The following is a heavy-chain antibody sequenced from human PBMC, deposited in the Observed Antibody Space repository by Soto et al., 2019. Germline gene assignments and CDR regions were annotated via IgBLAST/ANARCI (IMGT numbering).Heavy chain of an antibody. CDR3: ANWADYYDSSGYPGFRAFDF. V-gene: IGHV3-23*01. J-gene: IGHJ3*01. CDR2: ISGSVGST. CDR1: GFTFSSYA. D-gene: IGHD3-22*01. Sequence: GGSLRLSCAASGFTFSSYAMSWVRQAPGKGLEWVSAISGSVGSTYYADSVKGRFTISRDNSKNTLYLQMNRLRAEDTAVYYCANWADYYDSSGYPGFRAFDFWGQGTIVTVSS.